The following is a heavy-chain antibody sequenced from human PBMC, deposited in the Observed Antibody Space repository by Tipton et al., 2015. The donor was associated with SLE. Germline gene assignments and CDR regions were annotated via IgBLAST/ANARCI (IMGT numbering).Heavy chain of an antibody. Sequence: GLVKPSETLSLTCTDSGGSISSYYWSWIRQPPGKGLEWIGYIYYSGSTNYNHSLKSRVTISVDTTKNQFSLKLSSVTAADTAVYYCARAGGGDYNWFDPLGQGNLVTVSS. D-gene: IGHD2-21*02. V-gene: IGHV4-59*12. CDR2: IYYSGST. J-gene: IGHJ5*02. CDR3: ARAGGGDYNWFDP. CDR1: GGSISSYY.